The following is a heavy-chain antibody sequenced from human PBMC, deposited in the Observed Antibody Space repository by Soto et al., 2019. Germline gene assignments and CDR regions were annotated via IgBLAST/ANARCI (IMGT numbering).Heavy chain of an antibody. V-gene: IGHV1-2*04. Sequence: ASVKVSCKASGYTFTGYYMHWVRQAPGQGLEWMGWINPNSGGTNYAQKFQGWVTMTRDTSISTAYMELSRLRSDDTAVYYCARAAAGTGNYFDYWGQGTLVTVSS. CDR2: INPNSGGT. CDR3: ARAAAGTGNYFDY. CDR1: GYTFTGYY. J-gene: IGHJ4*02. D-gene: IGHD6-13*01.